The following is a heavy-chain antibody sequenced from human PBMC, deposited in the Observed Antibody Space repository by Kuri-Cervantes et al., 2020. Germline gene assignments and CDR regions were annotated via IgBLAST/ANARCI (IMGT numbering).Heavy chain of an antibody. CDR2: ISSGSSTI. Sequence: GESLKISCVASEFSLSSYTMNWVRQAPGKGLEWISYISSGSSTIHYADSVKGRFTISRDNAKNSLYLQMNSLRDEDTAVFYCARRGLGLQNWFDPWGQGTLVTVSS. J-gene: IGHJ5*02. V-gene: IGHV3-48*02. D-gene: IGHD2-15*01. CDR1: EFSLSSYT. CDR3: ARRGLGLQNWFDP.